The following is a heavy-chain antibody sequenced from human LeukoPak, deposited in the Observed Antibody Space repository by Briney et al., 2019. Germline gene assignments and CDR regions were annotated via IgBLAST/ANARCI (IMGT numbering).Heavy chain of an antibody. J-gene: IGHJ4*02. D-gene: IGHD6-6*01. CDR3: AKDGASEWVAARHFDN. CDR2: IRFDGSNK. CDR1: GLTFRTYG. V-gene: IGHV3-30*02. Sequence: GGSLRLSCAASGLTFRTYGMHWVRQAPGKGQGWVAFIRFDGSNKYYADSVKGRFTISRDNSKNTLYLQMNSLTTDETAVYYCAKDGASEWVAARHFDNWGQGILVTVSS.